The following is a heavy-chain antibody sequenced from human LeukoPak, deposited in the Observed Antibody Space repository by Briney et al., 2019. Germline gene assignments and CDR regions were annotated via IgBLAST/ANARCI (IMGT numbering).Heavy chain of an antibody. J-gene: IGHJ3*02. CDR3: ASVIVVGGGRSYAFDI. CDR1: GGSISSGSYY. CDR2: IYTSGST. Sequence: PSETLSLTCTVSGGSISSGSYYWSWIRQPAGKGLEWIGRIYTSGSTNYNPSLKSRVTISVDTSKNQFSLKLSSVTAADTAMYYCASVIVVGGGRSYAFDIWGQGTMVTVSS. D-gene: IGHD2/OR15-2a*01. V-gene: IGHV4-61*02.